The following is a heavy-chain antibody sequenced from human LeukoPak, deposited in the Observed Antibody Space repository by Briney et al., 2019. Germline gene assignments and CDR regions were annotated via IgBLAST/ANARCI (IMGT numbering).Heavy chain of an antibody. Sequence: GGSLRLSCAASGFTFSSYGMHWVRQAPGKGLEWVAVISSAGTDKYYADSVKGRFTISRDHSRNTLYLQMNSLRAEDTAVYYCARDVGEQLWLIVGYYYYGMDVWGQGTTVTVSS. D-gene: IGHD5-18*01. J-gene: IGHJ6*02. CDR3: ARDVGEQLWLIVGYYYYGMDV. CDR1: GFTFSSYG. V-gene: IGHV3-30*03. CDR2: ISSAGTDK.